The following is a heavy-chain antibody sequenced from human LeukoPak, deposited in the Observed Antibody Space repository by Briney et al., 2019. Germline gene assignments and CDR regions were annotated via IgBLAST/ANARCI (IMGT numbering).Heavy chain of an antibody. CDR2: INPSGGST. CDR1: GYTFTSYA. CDR3: ARASSGWKTFDY. D-gene: IGHD6-19*01. V-gene: IGHV1-46*01. J-gene: IGHJ4*02. Sequence: ASVKVSRKASGYTFTSYAMHWVRQAPGQGLEWMGIINPSGGSTSYAQKFQGRVTMTRDMSTSTVYMELSSLRSEDTAVYYCARASSGWKTFDYWGQGTLVTVSS.